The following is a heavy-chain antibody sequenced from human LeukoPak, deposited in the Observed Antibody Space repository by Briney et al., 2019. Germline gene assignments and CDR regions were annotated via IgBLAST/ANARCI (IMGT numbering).Heavy chain of an antibody. CDR3: ARRIVGATKPFDY. J-gene: IGHJ4*02. Sequence: ASVKVSCKASGYTFTSYDINWVRQATGQGLEWMGWMNPNSGNTGYAQKSQGRVTMTRNTSISTAYMELSSLRSEDTAVYYCARRIVGATKPFDYWGQGTLVTVSS. V-gene: IGHV1-8*01. CDR1: GYTFTSYD. CDR2: MNPNSGNT. D-gene: IGHD1-26*01.